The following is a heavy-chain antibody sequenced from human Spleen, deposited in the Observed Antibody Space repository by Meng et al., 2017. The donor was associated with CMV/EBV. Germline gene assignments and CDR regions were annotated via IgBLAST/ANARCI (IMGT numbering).Heavy chain of an antibody. J-gene: IGHJ4*02. CDR2: IKQDGSEK. V-gene: IGHV3-7*01. Sequence: GESLKISCAGSGFTFSRYAMGWVRQAPGKGLEWVANIKQDGSEKYYVDSVKGRFTISRDNSKNTLYLQMNSLRAEDTAVYYCARDFRRGYPDYWGQGTLVTVSS. CDR3: ARDFRRGYPDY. CDR1: GFTFSRYA. D-gene: IGHD1-1*01.